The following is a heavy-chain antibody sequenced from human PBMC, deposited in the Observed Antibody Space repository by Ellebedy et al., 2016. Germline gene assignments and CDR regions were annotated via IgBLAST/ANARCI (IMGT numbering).Heavy chain of an antibody. CDR2: ISRSGDST. V-gene: IGHV3-23*01. D-gene: IGHD4-17*01. CDR3: AKDRDDDGDYVFDS. Sequence: GESLKISCAASGFTFSSYVMSWVRQAPGGGLKWVSGISRSGDSTYYADSVKGRFTISRDNRKNTLYLQMNSLRAEDTAVYYCAKDRDDDGDYVFDSWGQGTLVTVSS. CDR1: GFTFSSYV. J-gene: IGHJ4*02.